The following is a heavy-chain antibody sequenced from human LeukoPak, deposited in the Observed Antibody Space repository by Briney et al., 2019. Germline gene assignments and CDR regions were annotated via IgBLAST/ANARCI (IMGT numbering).Heavy chain of an antibody. D-gene: IGHD1-1*01. Sequence: ASVKVSCKASGYTFTNYDINWVRQATGQGLEWMGWMNPNSGNKGYAQKFQGRVTLNRRESISTAYVELSSLRSEDTTVYYCARGRTTGNDFDYWGQGTLVTVSS. J-gene: IGHJ4*02. CDR3: ARGRTTGNDFDY. V-gene: IGHV1-8*01. CDR2: MNPNSGNK. CDR1: GYTFTNYD.